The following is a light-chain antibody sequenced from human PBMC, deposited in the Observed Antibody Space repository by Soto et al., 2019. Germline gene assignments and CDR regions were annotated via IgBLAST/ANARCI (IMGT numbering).Light chain of an antibody. Sequence: EIVLTQSPGTLSLSPGERATLSCRASQSVSSSYLAWYQQKPGQAPRLLIYGASSRATGIPDRFSGSGSETDFTLNISRLEPEDFVVYYCQQYGSSSWTFGQGTKVEIK. CDR3: QQYGSSSWT. J-gene: IGKJ1*01. CDR2: GAS. CDR1: QSVSSSY. V-gene: IGKV3-20*01.